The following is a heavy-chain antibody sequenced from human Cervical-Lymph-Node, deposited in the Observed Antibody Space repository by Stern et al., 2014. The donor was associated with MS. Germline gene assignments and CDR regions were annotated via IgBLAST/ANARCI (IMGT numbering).Heavy chain of an antibody. D-gene: IGHD3-3*01. CDR3: ARMMGSGYRHYFDY. J-gene: IGHJ4*02. CDR2: IDWNDKT. CDR1: GVSLITSGMR. Sequence: QITLKESGPALVKPTQTLTLTCTFSGVSLITSGMRVSWIRQTPGRALEWLARIDWNDKTFYNSSQMTRLTISKDTSKNQVVLTMTNVDPVDTGTYYCARMMGSGYRHYFDYWGQGTPVTVSS. V-gene: IGHV2-70*04.